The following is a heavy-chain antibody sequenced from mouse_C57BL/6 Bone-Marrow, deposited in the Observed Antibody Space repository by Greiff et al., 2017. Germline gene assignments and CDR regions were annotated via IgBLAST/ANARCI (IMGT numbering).Heavy chain of an antibody. V-gene: IGHV6-3*01. D-gene: IGHD2-4*01. CDR1: GFTFSNYW. Sequence: EVQLQESGGGLVQPGGSMKLSCVASGFTFSNYWMNWVRQSPEKGLEWVAQIRLKSDNYATHYAESVKGWFTISRDDSKCSVYLQMNNLRSEDTGIYYCGNYDGFAYWGQGTLVTVSA. J-gene: IGHJ3*01. CDR2: IRLKSDNYAT. CDR3: GNYDGFAY.